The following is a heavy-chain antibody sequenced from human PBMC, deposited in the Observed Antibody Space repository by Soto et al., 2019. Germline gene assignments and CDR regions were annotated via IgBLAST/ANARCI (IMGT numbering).Heavy chain of an antibody. J-gene: IGHJ4*02. CDR3: AKNWDTTFSSSSH. D-gene: IGHD6-6*01. CDR2: ISGSGGST. Sequence: EVQLLESGGGLVQPGGSLRLSCAASGFTFSTYAMSWVRQAPGKGLEWVSAISGSGGSTYYADSVKGRFTISRDKSKNTLYLQMNSLRAEDTALYYGAKNWDTTFSSSSHWGQGTLVTVSS. CDR1: GFTFSTYA. V-gene: IGHV3-23*01.